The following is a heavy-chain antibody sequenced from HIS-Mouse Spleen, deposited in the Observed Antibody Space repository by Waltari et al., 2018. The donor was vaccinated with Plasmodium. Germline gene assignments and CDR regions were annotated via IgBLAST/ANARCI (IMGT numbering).Heavy chain of an antibody. J-gene: IGHJ2*01. Sequence: EVQLVESGGGLVQPGGSLRLSCAASGFTFSGDGMSWVGQAQGKGLEWVTNIKQDGSEKYYVDSVKGRFTISRDNAKNSLYLQMNSLRAEDTAVYYCASSWYWYFDLWGRGTLVTVSS. D-gene: IGHD6-13*01. CDR3: ASSWYWYFDL. CDR1: GFTFSGDG. CDR2: IKQDGSEK. V-gene: IGHV3-7*01.